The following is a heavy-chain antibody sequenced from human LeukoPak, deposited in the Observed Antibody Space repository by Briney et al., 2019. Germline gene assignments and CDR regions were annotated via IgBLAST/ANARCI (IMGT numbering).Heavy chain of an antibody. Sequence: GGSLRLSCAASGFTFSSYSMNWVRQAPGKGLEWVSSISSSSSYIYYADSAKGRFTISRDNAKNSLYLQMNSLRVEDTAVYYCASRHFENWGQGTLVTVSS. CDR2: ISSSSSYI. J-gene: IGHJ4*02. CDR3: ASRHFEN. V-gene: IGHV3-21*04. CDR1: GFTFSSYS.